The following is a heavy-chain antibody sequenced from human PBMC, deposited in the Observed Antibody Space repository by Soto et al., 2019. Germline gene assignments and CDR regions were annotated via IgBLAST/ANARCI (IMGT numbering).Heavy chain of an antibody. CDR1: GYSFTSYW. V-gene: IGHV5-51*01. CDR3: ARGPRGRYSGYGSPDTYYYYGMDV. D-gene: IGHD5-12*01. CDR2: IYPGDSDT. J-gene: IGHJ6*02. Sequence: GESLKISCKGSGYSFTSYWIGWVRQMPGKGLEWMGIIYPGDSDTRYSPSFQGQVTISADKSISTAYLQWSSLKASDTAMYYCARGPRGRYSGYGSPDTYYYYGMDVWGQGTKVTVSS.